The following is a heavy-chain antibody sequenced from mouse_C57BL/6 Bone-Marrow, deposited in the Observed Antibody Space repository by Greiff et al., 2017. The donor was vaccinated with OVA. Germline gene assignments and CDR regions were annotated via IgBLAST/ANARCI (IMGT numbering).Heavy chain of an antibody. J-gene: IGHJ3*01. CDR2: IDPSDSYT. CDR3: SSGSSRRFAY. Sequence: QVQLQQPGAELVMPGASVKLSCKASGYTFTSYWMHWVKQRPGQGLEWIGEIDPSDSYTNYNQKFKGKSTLTVDKSSSTAYMQLSSLTSEDSAVYYCSSGSSRRFAYWGQGTLVTVSA. CDR1: GYTFTSYW. V-gene: IGHV1-69*01. D-gene: IGHD1-1*01.